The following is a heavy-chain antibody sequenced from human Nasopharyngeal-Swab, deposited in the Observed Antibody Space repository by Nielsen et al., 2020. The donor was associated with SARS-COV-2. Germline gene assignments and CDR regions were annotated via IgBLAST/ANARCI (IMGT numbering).Heavy chain of an antibody. CDR2: INAGNGNT. V-gene: IGHV1-3*01. Sequence: WGRQAPGQRHEWRGWINAGNGNTKYSQKFQGRVTITRDTSASTAYMELSSLRSEDTAVYYCARGMVVVVAEEWFDPWGQGTLVTVSS. D-gene: IGHD2-15*01. CDR3: ARGMVVVVAEEWFDP. J-gene: IGHJ5*02.